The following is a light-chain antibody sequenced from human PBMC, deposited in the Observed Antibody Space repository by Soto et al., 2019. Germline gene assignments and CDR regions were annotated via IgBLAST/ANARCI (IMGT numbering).Light chain of an antibody. CDR2: DAS. CDR3: QQYNDWPPIT. CDR1: QTISSN. V-gene: IGKV3-15*01. J-gene: IGKJ4*01. Sequence: EVVMTQSPATLSVSPGDGATLSCRASQTISSNLAWYQQKPGQAPRLVIFDASTRATGIPDRFSGRGSGTEFTLTISSLQSEDFAVYFCQQYNDWPPITFGGGTKVDIK.